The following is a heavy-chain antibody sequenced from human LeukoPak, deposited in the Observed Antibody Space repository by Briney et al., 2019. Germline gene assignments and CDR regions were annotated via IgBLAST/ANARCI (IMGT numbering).Heavy chain of an antibody. V-gene: IGHV3-30-3*01. J-gene: IGHJ4*02. CDR1: GFTFITYA. D-gene: IGHD5-12*01. CDR3: ARWGNGYNYDY. Sequence: GGSLRLSCAASGFTFITYAKHWVRQAPGKGLERVAFISYDGSDKYYADSVKGRFTISRDNSKNTLYLQMNGLRPEDTAVYYCARWGNGYNYDYWGQGTLVTVSS. CDR2: ISYDGSDK.